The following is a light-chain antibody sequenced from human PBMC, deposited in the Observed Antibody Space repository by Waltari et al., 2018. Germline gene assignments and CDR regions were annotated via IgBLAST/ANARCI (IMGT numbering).Light chain of an antibody. CDR1: HSVSNY. J-gene: IGKJ5*01. Sequence: EIVLTQSPATRSLSPGETATLSCRASHSVSNYLAWYQQKPGQAPRLLIYDASNRATGIPARFSGSGSGTDFTLTIGSLEPEDFAVYYCQQRSNWPPPITFGQGTRLENK. CDR2: DAS. CDR3: QQRSNWPPPIT. V-gene: IGKV3-11*01.